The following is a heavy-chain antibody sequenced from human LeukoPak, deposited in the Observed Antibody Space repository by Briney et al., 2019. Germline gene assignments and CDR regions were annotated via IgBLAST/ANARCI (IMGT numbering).Heavy chain of an antibody. CDR3: AKDAAAAGSFDF. CDR1: GGSIRSYF. D-gene: IGHD6-13*01. V-gene: IGHV4-59*01. J-gene: IGHJ4*02. CDR2: IDYSGST. Sequence: SETLSLTCTVSGGSIRSYFWSWIRQPPGKGLEWIGYIDYSGSTNYNPSLKSRVTISVDTSKNQFSLKLSSVTAADTAVYYCAKDAAAAGSFDFWGQGTLVTVSS.